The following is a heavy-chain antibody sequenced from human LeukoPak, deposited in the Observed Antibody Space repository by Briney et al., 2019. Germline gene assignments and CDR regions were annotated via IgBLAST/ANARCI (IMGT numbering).Heavy chain of an antibody. CDR2: IYTSGST. D-gene: IGHD3-9*01. V-gene: IGHV4-4*07. CDR1: GGSISSYY. J-gene: IGHJ3*02. Sequence: SETLSLTCTVSGGSISSYYWSWIRQPAGKGLEWIGRIYTSGSTNYNPSLKSRVTMSVDTSKNQFSLKLSSVTAADTAVYYCARVHDILTGYYGVGAFEIWGQGTMVTVSS. CDR3: ARVHDILTGYYGVGAFEI.